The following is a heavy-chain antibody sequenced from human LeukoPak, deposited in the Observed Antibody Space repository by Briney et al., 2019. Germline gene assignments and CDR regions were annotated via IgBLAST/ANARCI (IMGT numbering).Heavy chain of an antibody. J-gene: IGHJ4*02. CDR2: IYYSGST. Sequence: SETLSLTCTVSGGSISSYYWSWIRQPPGKGLEWIGYIYYSGSTNYNPSLKSRVTISVDTSKNQFSLKLSSVTAADTAVYYCARHPPTTGDGPPAYFDYWGQGTLVTVSS. CDR1: GGSISSYY. V-gene: IGHV4-59*08. D-gene: IGHD4-17*01. CDR3: ARHPPTTGDGPPAYFDY.